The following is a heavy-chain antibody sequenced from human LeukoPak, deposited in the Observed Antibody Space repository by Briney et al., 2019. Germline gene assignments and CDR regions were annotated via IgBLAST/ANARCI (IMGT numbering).Heavy chain of an antibody. CDR1: GYSINSGYY. CDR2: VYHSGST. D-gene: IGHD6-13*01. J-gene: IGHJ5*02. CDR3: ARKLPSIAAATNWFDP. V-gene: IGHV4-38-2*01. Sequence: SGTLSLTCSVSGYSINSGYYWGWVRQAPGKGLEWIGIVYHSGSTYYNPSLKSRVTISVDTSKNQFSLKLSSVTAADTAVYYCARKLPSIAAATNWFDPWGQGTLVNVSS.